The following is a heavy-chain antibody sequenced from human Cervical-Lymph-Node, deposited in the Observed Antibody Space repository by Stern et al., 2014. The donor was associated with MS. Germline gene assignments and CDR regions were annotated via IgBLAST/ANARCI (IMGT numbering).Heavy chain of an antibody. J-gene: IGHJ6*02. Sequence: QITLKESDPTLVKPTQTLTLTCTVSGFSLTTDGVGVHRIRQPPGKALEWLAVLYWDDEQRYNPSLKTTIIITKDTSKNQVVPNMTNMDPVDTATYYCPHSRVTSDPAFGLDVWGQGTTVIVSS. V-gene: IGHV2-5*02. CDR1: GFSLTTDGVG. D-gene: IGHD2-21*02. CDR3: PHSRVTSDPAFGLDV. CDR2: LYWDDEQ.